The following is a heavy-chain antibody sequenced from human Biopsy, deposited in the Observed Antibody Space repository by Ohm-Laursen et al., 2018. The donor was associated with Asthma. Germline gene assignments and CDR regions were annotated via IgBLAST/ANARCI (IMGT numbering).Heavy chain of an antibody. Sequence: SETLSLTCTVSGVSTRSYYWTWIRQPPGQGLEWIGNIHYSGSTYSNPYLKSLVTIAVDTSKKQISLRLSSVIAADTAVYYCAGFCSGGNCPDYWGQGMLVTVSS. V-gene: IGHV4-59*01. CDR1: GVSTRSYY. CDR3: AGFCSGGNCPDY. J-gene: IGHJ4*02. CDR2: IHYSGST. D-gene: IGHD2-15*01.